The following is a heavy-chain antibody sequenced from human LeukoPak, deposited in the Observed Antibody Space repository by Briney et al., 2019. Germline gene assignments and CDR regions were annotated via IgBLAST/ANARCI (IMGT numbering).Heavy chain of an antibody. CDR1: GGSISSYY. J-gene: IGHJ1*01. CDR3: ARVVQSTDSSGFYLPEYFQH. CDR2: IYTSGST. V-gene: IGHV4-4*07. Sequence: PSETLSLTCTVSGGSISSYYWSWIRQPAGKGLEWIGRIYTSGSTYYNPSLKSRVTISVDTSKNQFSLKLRSVTAADTAVYYCARVVQSTDSSGFYLPEYFQHWGQGTLVTVSS. D-gene: IGHD3-22*01.